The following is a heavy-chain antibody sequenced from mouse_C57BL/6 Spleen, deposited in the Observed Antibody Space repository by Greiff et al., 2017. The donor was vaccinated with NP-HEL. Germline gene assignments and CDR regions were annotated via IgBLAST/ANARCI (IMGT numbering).Heavy chain of an antibody. CDR2: IDPSDSET. Sequence: VQLQQPGAELVRPGSSVKLSCKASGYTFTSYWMHWVKQRPIQGLEWIGNIDPSDSETHYNQKFKDKATLTVDKSSSTAYMQLSSLTSEDSAVYYCARGIPYYYAMDYWGQGTSVTVSS. CDR1: GYTFTSYW. J-gene: IGHJ4*01. V-gene: IGHV1-52*01. CDR3: ARGIPYYYAMDY.